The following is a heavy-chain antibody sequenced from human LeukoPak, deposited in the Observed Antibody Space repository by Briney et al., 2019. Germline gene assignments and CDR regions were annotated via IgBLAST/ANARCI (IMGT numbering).Heavy chain of an antibody. CDR3: TRVGYIDEGIDY. CDR1: GFTFSNYW. V-gene: IGHV3-7*04. Sequence: PGGSLRLSCAASGFTFSNYWMHWVRQAPGKGLEWVANIKQDGSKKSYVDSVKGRFTISRDNAKNSLYLQMNSLRAEDTAIYYCTRVGYIDEGIDYWGQGTLVTVSS. CDR2: IKQDGSKK. D-gene: IGHD5-24*01. J-gene: IGHJ4*02.